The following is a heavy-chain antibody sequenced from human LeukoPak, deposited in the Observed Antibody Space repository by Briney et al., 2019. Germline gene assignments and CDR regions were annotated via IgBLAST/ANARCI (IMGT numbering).Heavy chain of an antibody. D-gene: IGHD2-15*01. J-gene: IGHJ6*02. Sequence: ASVKVSCKASGYTFTNYGFSWVRQAPGQGLEWMGWINAYNGNTNYAQKLQGRVTMTADTSTNTAYMELRSLRSDDTAVYYCARRYCSGGSCYSDGYYGMDVWGQGTTVTVSS. CDR1: GYTFTNYG. V-gene: IGHV1-18*01. CDR3: ARRYCSGGSCYSDGYYGMDV. CDR2: INAYNGNT.